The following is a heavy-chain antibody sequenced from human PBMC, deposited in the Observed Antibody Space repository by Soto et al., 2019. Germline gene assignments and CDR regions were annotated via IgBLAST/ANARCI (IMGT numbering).Heavy chain of an antibody. CDR3: AREGDHVVQTSAWGFDL. Sequence: PSETLSLTCDVSNYSIKSGYYWGWIRQSPGKRPEWIGSIYHTGITYYKSSLKSRVTISVDTSKNQFSLTLKSVTPADTAVYYCAREGDHVVQTSAWGFDLWGQGTLVTVSS. V-gene: IGHV4-38-2*02. CDR1: NYSIKSGYY. CDR2: IYHTGIT. J-gene: IGHJ5*02. D-gene: IGHD2-15*01.